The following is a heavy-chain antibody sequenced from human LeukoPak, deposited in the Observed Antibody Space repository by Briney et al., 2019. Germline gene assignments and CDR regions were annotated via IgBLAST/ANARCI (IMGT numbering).Heavy chain of an antibody. D-gene: IGHD2-21*02. CDR3: ARDKAGGGDGTWGY. CDR1: GYTFTSYG. Sequence: GASVKVSCKGSGYTFTSYGISWVRQAPGQGLEWMGWISAYNGNTNYALKLQGRVTMTTDTSTSTAYMELSSLRSDDTAVYYCARDKAGGGDGTWGYWGQGTLVTVSS. J-gene: IGHJ4*02. CDR2: ISAYNGNT. V-gene: IGHV1-18*01.